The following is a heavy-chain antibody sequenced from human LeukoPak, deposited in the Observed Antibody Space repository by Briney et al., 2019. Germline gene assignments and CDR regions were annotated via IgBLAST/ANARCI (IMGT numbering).Heavy chain of an antibody. V-gene: IGHV1-46*01. J-gene: IGHJ4*02. CDR1: GYTFTSYY. CDR2: INPSGGST. Sequence: GASVKVSCKASGYTFTSYYTHWVRQAPGQGLEWMGIINPSGGSTTYAQMFQGRVTMTRDTSRRTVYMELSSLRSEDTAAYYCARVGEVIVTDNLFYWGQGTLVTVSS. D-gene: IGHD2-21*01. CDR3: ARVGEVIVTDNLFY.